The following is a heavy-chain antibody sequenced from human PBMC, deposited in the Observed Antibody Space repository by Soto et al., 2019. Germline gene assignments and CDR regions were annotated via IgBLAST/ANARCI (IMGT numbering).Heavy chain of an antibody. J-gene: IGHJ3*02. D-gene: IGHD2-21*01. CDR1: GFSFARYG. CDR3: AKSRPAIRVRGLGGFDM. V-gene: IGHV3-23*01. Sequence: LESGGGLVQPGGSLRLSCAASGFSFARYGMSWVRQAPGKGLEWVSSLIIGVDSTYYADSVKGRFTISRDNSNNTLYLQMNSLGAEDTAIYYCAKSRPAIRVRGLGGFDMWGQGTMVTVSS. CDR2: LIIGVDST.